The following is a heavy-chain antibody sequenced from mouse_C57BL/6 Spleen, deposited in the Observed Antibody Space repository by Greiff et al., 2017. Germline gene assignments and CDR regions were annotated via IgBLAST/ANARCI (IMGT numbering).Heavy chain of an antibody. CDR1: GYTFTSYW. Sequence: QVQLQQPGAELVMPGASVKLSCKASGYTFTSYWMHWVKQRPGQGLEWIGEIDPSDSYTNYNQKFKGKSTLTVDKSSSTAYMQLSSLTSEDSAVXYCAKGKGKWLQLYAMDSWGQGTSVTASS. V-gene: IGHV1-69*01. CDR2: IDPSDSYT. J-gene: IGHJ4*01. CDR3: AKGKGKWLQLYAMDS. D-gene: IGHD2-2*01.